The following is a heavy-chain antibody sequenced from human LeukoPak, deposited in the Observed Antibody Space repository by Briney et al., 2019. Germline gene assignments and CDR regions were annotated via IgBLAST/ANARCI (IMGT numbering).Heavy chain of an antibody. Sequence: SQTLSLTCTVSGGSISSGGYYWSWIRQPPGKGLEWIGYIYHSGSTYYNPSLKSRVTISVDRSKNQFSLKLSSVTAADTAVYYCARDYTSGNLGYWGQGTLVTVSS. J-gene: IGHJ4*02. CDR1: GGSISSGGYY. D-gene: IGHD3-10*01. CDR3: ARDYTSGNLGY. V-gene: IGHV4-30-2*01. CDR2: IYHSGST.